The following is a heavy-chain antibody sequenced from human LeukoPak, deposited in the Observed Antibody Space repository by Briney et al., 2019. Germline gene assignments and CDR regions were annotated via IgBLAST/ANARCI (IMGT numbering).Heavy chain of an antibody. CDR2: LNPNSGDT. CDR3: ARGRNIEMTTMSGGSDS. J-gene: IGHJ4*02. V-gene: IGHV1-2*02. CDR1: GYTFTDYY. Sequence: GASVKVSCKASGYTFTDYYMHWVRQAPGQGLEWMGWLNPNSGDTNYAQKFQGRVSMTRDTSISTAYMDLSDLRSDDTAVYYCARGRNIEMTTMSGGSDSWGQGTLVTVSS. D-gene: IGHD5-24*01.